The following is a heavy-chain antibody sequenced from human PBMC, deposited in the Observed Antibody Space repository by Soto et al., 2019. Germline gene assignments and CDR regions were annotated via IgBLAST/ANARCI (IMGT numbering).Heavy chain of an antibody. V-gene: IGHV1-46*03. CDR3: ARDYYGSGSYGTYFDY. Sequence: ASVKVSCKASGYTFTSYYMHWVRQAPGQGLEWMGIINPSGGSTSYAQKFQGRVTMTRDTSTSTVYMELSSLRSEDTAVYYCARDYYGSGSYGTYFDYWGQGTLVTVSS. CDR2: INPSGGST. D-gene: IGHD3-10*01. CDR1: GYTFTSYY. J-gene: IGHJ4*02.